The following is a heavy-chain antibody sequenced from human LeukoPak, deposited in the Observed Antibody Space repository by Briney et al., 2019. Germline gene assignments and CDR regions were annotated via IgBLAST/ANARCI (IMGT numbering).Heavy chain of an antibody. CDR2: IIPIFGTA. CDR3: ARGVIVGATPWFDA. Sequence: GASVKVSCKASGGTFSSYAISWVRQAPGQGLEWMGGIIPIFGTANYAQKFQGRVTITADESTSTAYMELSSLRSEDTAVYYCARGVIVGATPWFDAWGQGTLVTVSS. D-gene: IGHD1-26*01. V-gene: IGHV1-69*13. CDR1: GGTFSSYA. J-gene: IGHJ5*02.